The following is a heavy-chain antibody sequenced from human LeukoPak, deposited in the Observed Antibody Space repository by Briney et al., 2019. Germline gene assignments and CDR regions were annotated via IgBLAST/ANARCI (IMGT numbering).Heavy chain of an antibody. Sequence: GGSLRLSCAASGFAFSDYSMNWVRQAPGKGLEWVSYISSSDNTIHYADSVKGRFTISRDNAKNSLYLQMNSLRDEDTGVYYCARVNWNDVGSFDYWGQGTLVTVSS. CDR1: GFAFSDYS. D-gene: IGHD1-20*01. CDR2: ISSSDNTI. V-gene: IGHV3-48*02. CDR3: ARVNWNDVGSFDY. J-gene: IGHJ4*02.